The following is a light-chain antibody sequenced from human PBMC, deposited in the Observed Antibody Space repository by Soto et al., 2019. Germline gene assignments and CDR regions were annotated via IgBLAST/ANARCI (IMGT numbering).Light chain of an antibody. J-gene: IGLJ2*01. CDR1: SSDVGSYNL. V-gene: IGLV2-23*03. CDR2: EGS. Sequence: QSVLTQPASVSGSPGQSITISCTGTSSDVGSYNLVSWYQQHPGKAPKLMIYEGSKRPSGVSNRCSGSKSGNTASLTISGLQAEDEADYYCCSYAGSSTFHVVFGGGTKLTVL. CDR3: CSYAGSSTFHVV.